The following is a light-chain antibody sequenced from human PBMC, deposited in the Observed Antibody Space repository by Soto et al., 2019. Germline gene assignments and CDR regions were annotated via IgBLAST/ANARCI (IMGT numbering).Light chain of an antibody. Sequence: QPVLTQPPSVSGAPGQRVTVSCTGSSSNIGAGYGVNWYQQVPGAAPQLLIYGDTNRPSGVPDRFSGSQSGTSASLAITGLQAEDEADYYCQSYDSSLSGVVFGGGTKLTVL. CDR1: SSNIGAGYG. V-gene: IGLV1-40*01. J-gene: IGLJ2*01. CDR3: QSYDSSLSGVV. CDR2: GDT.